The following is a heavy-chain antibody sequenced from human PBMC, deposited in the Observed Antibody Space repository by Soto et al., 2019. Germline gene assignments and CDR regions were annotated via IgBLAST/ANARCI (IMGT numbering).Heavy chain of an antibody. CDR3: ARHIPSGSYHIPYYYYYGMDV. CDR2: IYPGDSDT. Sequence: PGESLKISCKGSGYSFTSYCIGWVRQMPGKGLEWMGIIYPGDSDTRYSPSFQGQVTISADKSISTAYLQWSSLKASDTAMYYCARHIPSGSYHIPYYYYYGMDVWGQGTTVTVSS. D-gene: IGHD1-26*01. CDR1: GYSFTSYC. J-gene: IGHJ6*02. V-gene: IGHV5-51*01.